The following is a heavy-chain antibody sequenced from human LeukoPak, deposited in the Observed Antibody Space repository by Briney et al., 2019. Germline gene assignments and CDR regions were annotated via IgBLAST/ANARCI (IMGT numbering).Heavy chain of an antibody. CDR2: IYPGDSDI. Sequence: GESPKTPWNGSGYSLTRYWLGWGRQRPGEGPEGMGIIYPGDSDIRYSPSFQGQVTISADKSISTAYLQWSSLRASDTAMYYCARPSNHGYKLKFDYWGQGTLVTVSS. J-gene: IGHJ4*02. V-gene: IGHV5-51*01. CDR1: GYSLTRYW. D-gene: IGHD5-24*01. CDR3: ARPSNHGYKLKFDY.